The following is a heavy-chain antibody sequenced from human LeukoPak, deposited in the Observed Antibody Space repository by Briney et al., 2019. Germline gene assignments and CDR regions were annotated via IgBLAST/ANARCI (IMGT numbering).Heavy chain of an antibody. CDR1: GFTFSSYW. CDR2: INSDGSST. CDR3: AKDPTDSSSWYDY. D-gene: IGHD6-13*01. V-gene: IGHV3-74*01. Sequence: GGSLRLSCAASGFTFSSYWMHWVRHAPGKGLVWVSRINSDGSSTSYADSVKGRFTISRDNSKNTLYLQMNSLRAEDTAVYYCAKDPTDSSSWYDYWGQGTLVTVSS. J-gene: IGHJ4*02.